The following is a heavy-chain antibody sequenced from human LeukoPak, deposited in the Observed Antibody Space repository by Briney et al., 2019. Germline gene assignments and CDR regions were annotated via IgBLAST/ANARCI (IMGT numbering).Heavy chain of an antibody. J-gene: IGHJ3*02. Sequence: GASVKVSCKASGYSFSAYYIHWMRQAPGQRLEWLGWMNPNSGGTNYAQNFQGRVTMTRDTSISTAYMELSRLTSDDTAVYFCARDHYYDTSGYSWDDAYDIWGQGTMVTVSS. CDR2: MNPNSGGT. V-gene: IGHV1-2*02. D-gene: IGHD3-22*01. CDR3: ARDHYYDTSGYSWDDAYDI. CDR1: GYSFSAYY.